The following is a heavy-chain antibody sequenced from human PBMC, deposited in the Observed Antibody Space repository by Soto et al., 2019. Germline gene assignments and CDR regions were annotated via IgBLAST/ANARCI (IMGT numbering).Heavy chain of an antibody. CDR2: ITWNSSVL. CDR1: GLNFDDFA. CDR3: AKGRYDFWSPYNFDS. Sequence: EVQLVESGGRLVQPGRSLRLSCVGTGLNFDDFAMHWVRQAPGKGLEWVSGITWNSSVLAYADSVKGRFTISRDNARNSLYLQMNSLRDEDTALYYCAKGRYDFWSPYNFDSWGQGTLVTVSS. J-gene: IGHJ4*02. D-gene: IGHD3-3*01. V-gene: IGHV3-9*01.